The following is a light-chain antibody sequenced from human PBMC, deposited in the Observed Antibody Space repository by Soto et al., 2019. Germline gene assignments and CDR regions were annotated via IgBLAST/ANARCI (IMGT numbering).Light chain of an antibody. J-gene: IGLJ2*01. Sequence: QSVLTQSPSASASLGASVKLTCTLSSGHSSYAIAWHQQQPEKGPRYLMKVNSDGSHIKGDGIPDRFSGFSSGAERYLTFSSLQSEDEADYYCQTWGTDIHVVFGGGTQLTVL. CDR3: QTWGTDIHVV. CDR1: SGHSSYA. CDR2: VNSDGSH. V-gene: IGLV4-69*02.